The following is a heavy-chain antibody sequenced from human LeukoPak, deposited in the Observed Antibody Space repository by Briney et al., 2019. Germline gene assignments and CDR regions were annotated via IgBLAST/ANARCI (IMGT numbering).Heavy chain of an antibody. Sequence: SVKVSCKASGGTFSSYAISWVRQAPGQGLEWMGGIIPIFGTADYAQKFQGRVTITADESTSTAYMELSSLRSEDTAVYYCAGLPRTMVRGKRNFQHWGQGTLVTVSS. J-gene: IGHJ1*01. CDR2: IIPIFGTA. CDR3: AGLPRTMVRGKRNFQH. V-gene: IGHV1-69*13. CDR1: GGTFSSYA. D-gene: IGHD3-10*01.